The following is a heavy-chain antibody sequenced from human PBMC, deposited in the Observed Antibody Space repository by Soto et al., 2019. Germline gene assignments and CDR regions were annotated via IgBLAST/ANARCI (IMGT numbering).Heavy chain of an antibody. V-gene: IGHV1-69*01. J-gene: IGHJ4*02. CDR3: ARDVGRHSGGIDE. Sequence: QVQLVQSGAEVKKPGSSVKVSCKASGGTFSSYSINWVRQAPGQGLEWMGEIIPIFGTANYAQKFQGRVTITADESTSTAYMELSSLRFEDTAVYYCARDVGRHSGGIDECGQGTLVTVSS. CDR1: GGTFSSYS. D-gene: IGHD4-17*01. CDR2: IIPIFGTA.